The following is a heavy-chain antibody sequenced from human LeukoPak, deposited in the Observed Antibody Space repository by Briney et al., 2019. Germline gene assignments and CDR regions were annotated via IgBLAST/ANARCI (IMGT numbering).Heavy chain of an antibody. Sequence: VASVKVSCKASGGTFTSYAISWVRQAPGQGLEWMGGIIPIFSTANYAQKFQGRVTITTDESTSTAYMELSSLRSEDTAVYYCAREWELCAFDIWGQGTMVTVSS. CDR2: IIPIFSTA. D-gene: IGHD1-26*01. V-gene: IGHV1-69*05. CDR1: GGTFTSYA. CDR3: AREWELCAFDI. J-gene: IGHJ3*02.